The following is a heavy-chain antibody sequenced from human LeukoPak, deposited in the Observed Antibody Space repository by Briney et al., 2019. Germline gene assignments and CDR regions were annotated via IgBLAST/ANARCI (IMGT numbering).Heavy chain of an antibody. V-gene: IGHV1-2*02. CDR3: ARVFGYSSSWYSKNYYYYMDV. D-gene: IGHD6-13*01. CDR1: GYTFTGYY. CDR2: INPNSGGT. Sequence: ASVKVSCKASGYTFTGYYMHWVRQAPGQGLEWMGWINPNSGGTNYAQKFQGRVTMTRDTSISTAYMELSSLRSEDTAVYYCARVFGYSSSWYSKNYYYYMDVWGKGTTVTISS. J-gene: IGHJ6*03.